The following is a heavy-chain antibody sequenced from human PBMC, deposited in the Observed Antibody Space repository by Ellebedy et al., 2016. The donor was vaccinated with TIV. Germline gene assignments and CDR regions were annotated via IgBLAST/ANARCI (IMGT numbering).Heavy chain of an antibody. CDR3: ARQAFLVHAFDI. Sequence: SETLSLXCTVSGGSISSGDYYWSWIRQPPGKGLEWIGYIYYSGSTYYNPSLKSRVTISVDTSKNQFSLKLSSVTAADTAVYYCARQAFLVHAFDIWGQGTMVTVSS. D-gene: IGHD2/OR15-2a*01. CDR1: GGSISSGDYY. J-gene: IGHJ3*02. V-gene: IGHV4-30-4*01. CDR2: IYYSGST.